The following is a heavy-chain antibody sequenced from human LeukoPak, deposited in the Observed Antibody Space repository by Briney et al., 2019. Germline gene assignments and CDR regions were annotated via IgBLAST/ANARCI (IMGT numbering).Heavy chain of an antibody. D-gene: IGHD3-3*01. CDR2: ISSSSSYI. Sequence: GGSLRLSCAASGFTFSSYSMNWVRQAPGKGLEWVSSISSSSSYIYYADSVKGRFTISRDNAKNSLYLQMNSLRAEDTAVYYCARDLTDFWSGYHGLGEFDYWGQGTLVTVSS. V-gene: IGHV3-21*01. CDR3: ARDLTDFWSGYHGLGEFDY. CDR1: GFTFSSYS. J-gene: IGHJ4*02.